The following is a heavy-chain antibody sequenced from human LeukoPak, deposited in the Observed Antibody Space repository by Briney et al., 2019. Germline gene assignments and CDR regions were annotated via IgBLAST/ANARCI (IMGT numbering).Heavy chain of an antibody. CDR2: ISSSSGYI. CDR1: GFTFPSYS. CDR3: ARDPDFSAFDI. D-gene: IGHD4-11*01. Sequence: PGGSLRLSCAASGFTFPSYSMNWVRQAPGKGLEWVSSISSSSGYIYYADSVKGRFTISRDNAKNSLYLQMNSLRAEDTAVYYCARDPDFSAFDIWGQGTLVTVSS. V-gene: IGHV3-21*04. J-gene: IGHJ3*02.